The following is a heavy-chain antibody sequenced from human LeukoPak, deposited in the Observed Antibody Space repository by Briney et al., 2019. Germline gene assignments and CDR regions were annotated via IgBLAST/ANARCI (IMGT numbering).Heavy chain of an antibody. CDR1: GFTFSSYA. CDR2: ISYDGSNK. J-gene: IGHJ1*01. Sequence: GRSLRLSCAASGFTFSSYAMNWVRQAPGKGLEWVAVISYDGSNKYYADSVKGRFTISRDNSKNTLYLQMNSLRTEDTAVYYCATAGYTTSREYFQHWGQGTLVTVSS. D-gene: IGHD6-13*01. CDR3: ATAGYTTSREYFQH. V-gene: IGHV3-30-3*01.